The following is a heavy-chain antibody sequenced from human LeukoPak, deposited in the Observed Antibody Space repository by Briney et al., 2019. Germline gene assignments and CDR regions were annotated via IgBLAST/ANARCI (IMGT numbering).Heavy chain of an antibody. J-gene: IGHJ5*02. CDR2: MNPNSGNT. D-gene: IGHD2-21*01. V-gene: IGHV1-8*01. Sequence: ASVKVSCKASGYTFTSYDINWVRQATGQGLEWMGWMNPNSGNTGYAQKFQGRVTMIRNTSISTAYMELSSLRSEGTAVYYCARERGGLVDGDLWGQGTLATVSS. CDR1: GYTFTSYD. CDR3: ARERGGLVDGDL.